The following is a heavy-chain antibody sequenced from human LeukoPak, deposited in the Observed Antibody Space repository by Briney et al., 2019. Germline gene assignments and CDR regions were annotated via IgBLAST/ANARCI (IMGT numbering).Heavy chain of an antibody. CDR1: GFTFSRYW. J-gene: IGHJ4*02. CDR3: AKDRYSGLNTIDY. Sequence: GGSLRLSCAASGFTFSRYWMHWVRQAPGKGLEWVAVISYDGSYKFYADSVKGRFTISRDNSKSTLYLQMNSLRAEDTAVYYCAKDRYSGLNTIDYWGQGTLVTVSS. V-gene: IGHV3-30*18. D-gene: IGHD6-13*01. CDR2: ISYDGSYK.